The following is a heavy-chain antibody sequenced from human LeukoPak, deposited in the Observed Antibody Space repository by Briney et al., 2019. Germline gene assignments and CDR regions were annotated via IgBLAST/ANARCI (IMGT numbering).Heavy chain of an antibody. CDR3: ASGYCSGGSCYGYYYYGMDV. CDR2: IYPGDSDT. V-gene: IGHV5-51*01. CDR1: GYSFTSYW. Sequence: GESLKISCKGSGYSFTSYWIGWVRQMPGKGLEWMGIIYPGDSDTRYNPSFQGQVTISADKSISTAYLQWSSLKASDTAMYYCASGYCSGGSCYGYYYYGMDVWGQGTTVTVSS. D-gene: IGHD2-15*01. J-gene: IGHJ6*02.